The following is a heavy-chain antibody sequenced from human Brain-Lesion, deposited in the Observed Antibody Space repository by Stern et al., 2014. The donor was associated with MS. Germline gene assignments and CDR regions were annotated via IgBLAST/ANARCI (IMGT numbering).Heavy chain of an antibody. D-gene: IGHD3-16*01. CDR2: IHRRGAT. V-gene: IGHV4-31*03. J-gene: IGHJ3*02. Sequence: VQLAESGPGLVKPSQTLSLSCPVSGAPVNSGGYYWTWIRQAPGKGLEWIGYIHRRGATFYKPPLKSRVTISVDTSENQVSLMLSSVTAADTAVYYCAAIGPLMEGAAFDIWGQGTLVTVSS. CDR3: AAIGPLMEGAAFDI. CDR1: GAPVNSGGYY.